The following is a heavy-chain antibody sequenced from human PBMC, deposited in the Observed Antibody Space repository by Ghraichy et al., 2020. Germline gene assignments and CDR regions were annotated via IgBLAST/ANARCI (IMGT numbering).Heavy chain of an antibody. CDR2: IRNKANSYTT. J-gene: IGHJ4*02. CDR3: ARVERYYFDY. Sequence: GGSLRLSCAASGFTFSDHYMDWVRQAPGKGLEWVGRIRNKANSYTTEYAASVRGRFTISRDDSKNSMYLQMNSLKTEDTAVYYCARVERYYFDYWGQGDLVTVSS. V-gene: IGHV3-72*01. CDR1: GFTFSDHY.